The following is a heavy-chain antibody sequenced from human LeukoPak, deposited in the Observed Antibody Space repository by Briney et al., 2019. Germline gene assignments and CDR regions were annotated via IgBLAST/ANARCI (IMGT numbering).Heavy chain of an antibody. J-gene: IGHJ6*02. V-gene: IGHV3-74*01. CDR3: GRGRYYAMDV. Sequence: GGSLRLSCAASGFTFSTYWMHWVRQAPGKGLVWVSHINSDGSTTSYADSVKGRFTISRDNAKNTLYLQMNGLRAEDTAVYYCGRGRYYAMDVWGQGTTVTVSS. CDR1: GFTFSTYW. CDR2: INSDGSTT.